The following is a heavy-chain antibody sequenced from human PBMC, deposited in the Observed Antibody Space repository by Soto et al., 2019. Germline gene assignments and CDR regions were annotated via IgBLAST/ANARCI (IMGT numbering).Heavy chain of an antibody. CDR2: ISSSESTI. CDR3: ARGDSSGWDFDY. CDR1: KFTFSNYN. J-gene: IGHJ4*02. V-gene: IGHV3-48*02. Sequence: EVQLVESGGGLVQPGGSLRLSCAASKFTFSNYNMNWVRQAPGKGLEWVSYISSSESTIYYADSVKDRFVIYRDNAKNALYLQMNSLGDEDTAVYYCARGDSSGWDFDYWGRGTLVTVSS. D-gene: IGHD6-19*01.